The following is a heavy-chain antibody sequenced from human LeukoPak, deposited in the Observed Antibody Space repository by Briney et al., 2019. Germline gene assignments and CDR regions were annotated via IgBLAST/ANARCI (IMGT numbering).Heavy chain of an antibody. V-gene: IGHV3-69-1*01. CDR1: AFTFSDYS. CDR3: ARDRGGSSNFDY. Sequence: GGSLRLSCAASAFTFSDYSMNWVRQAPGKGLEWVSYISSSSTIYYADSVKGRFTISRDNAKNSLYLQMNSLRAEDTAVYYCARDRGGSSNFDYWGQGTLVTVSS. CDR2: ISSSSTI. J-gene: IGHJ4*02. D-gene: IGHD1-26*01.